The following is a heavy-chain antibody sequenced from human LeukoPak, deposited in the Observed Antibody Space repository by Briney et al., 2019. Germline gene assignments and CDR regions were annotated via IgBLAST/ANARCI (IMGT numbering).Heavy chain of an antibody. V-gene: IGHV4-30-4*01. CDR1: GGSISSGDYY. J-gene: IGHJ4*02. CDR3: ARVTMVREATLFDY. D-gene: IGHD3-10*01. Sequence: SQTLPLTCTVSGGSISSGDYYWSWIRQPPGKGLEWIGYIYYSGSTYYNPSLKSRVTISVDTSKNQFSLKLSSVTAADTAVYYCARVTMVREATLFDYWGQGTLVTVSS. CDR2: IYYSGST.